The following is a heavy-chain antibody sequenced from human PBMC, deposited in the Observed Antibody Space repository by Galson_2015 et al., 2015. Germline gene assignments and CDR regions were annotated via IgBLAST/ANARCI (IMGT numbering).Heavy chain of an antibody. J-gene: IGHJ3*02. D-gene: IGHD3-10*01. CDR3: ARASGSYYEGAFDI. CDR2: IWYDGSNK. CDR1: GFTFSSYG. Sequence: SLRLSCAASGFTFSSYGMHWVRQAPGKGLEWVAVIWYDGSNKYYADSVKGRFTISRDNSKNTLYLQMSSLRAEDTAVYYCARASGSYYEGAFDIWGQGTMVTVSS. V-gene: IGHV3-33*01.